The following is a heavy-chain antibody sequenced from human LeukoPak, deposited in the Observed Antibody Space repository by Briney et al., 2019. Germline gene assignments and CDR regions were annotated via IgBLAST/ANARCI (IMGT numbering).Heavy chain of an antibody. Sequence: PGTSLRLSCAASGFTFSTYGMHWVRQAPGKGLEWVAVISYDGSNKYYADSVKGRFTISRDNSKNTLYLQMNSLRAEDTAVYYCAKMDETGKDYWGQGTLVTVSS. CDR2: ISYDGSNK. D-gene: IGHD3-9*01. CDR1: GFTFSTYG. J-gene: IGHJ4*02. V-gene: IGHV3-30*18. CDR3: AKMDETGKDY.